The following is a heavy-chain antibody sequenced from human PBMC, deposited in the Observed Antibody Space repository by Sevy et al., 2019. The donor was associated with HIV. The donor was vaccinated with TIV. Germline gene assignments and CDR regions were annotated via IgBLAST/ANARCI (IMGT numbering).Heavy chain of an antibody. V-gene: IGHV3-21*01. CDR3: ARGEYCSSTTCSYFDY. Sequence: GGSLRLYCAASGFTFSSYGMNWVRQAPGKGLEWVSSISSTSNFIYYADSVKGRFTISRDNAKNSLYLQMNSLRAEDTAVYYCARGEYCSSTTCSYFDYRGQGTLVTVSS. D-gene: IGHD2-2*01. CDR2: ISSTSNFI. CDR1: GFTFSSYG. J-gene: IGHJ4*02.